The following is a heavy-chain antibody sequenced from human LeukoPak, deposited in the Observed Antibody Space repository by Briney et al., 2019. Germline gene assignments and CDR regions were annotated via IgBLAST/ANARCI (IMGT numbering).Heavy chain of an antibody. CDR1: GFTFRSYE. Sequence: PGGSLRLSCVASGFTFRSYEMNWVRQAPGKGLEWVSYISSSGSTIYYADSVKGRFTISRDNAKNSLYLQMSSLRAEDTAVYYCASSSRGNSYGFDYWGQGTLVTVAS. V-gene: IGHV3-48*03. D-gene: IGHD5-18*01. CDR3: ASSSRGNSYGFDY. J-gene: IGHJ4*02. CDR2: ISSSGSTI.